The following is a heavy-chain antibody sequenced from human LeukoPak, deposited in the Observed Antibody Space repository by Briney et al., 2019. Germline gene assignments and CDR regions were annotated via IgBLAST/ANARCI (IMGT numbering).Heavy chain of an antibody. CDR1: GFAVSRYY. Sequence: GGSLRLSCAASGFAVSRYYMSWVRQVPGEGLEWVSVIFADGTPFCADSVKGRFTISRDFSKNTVDLQVNSLRAEDTAVYFCAREGPYYGMDVWGQGTTVTVSS. V-gene: IGHV3-53*01. CDR2: IFADGTP. CDR3: AREGPYYGMDV. J-gene: IGHJ6*02.